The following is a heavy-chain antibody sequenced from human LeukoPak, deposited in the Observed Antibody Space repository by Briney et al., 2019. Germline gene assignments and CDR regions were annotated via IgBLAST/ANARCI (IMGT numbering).Heavy chain of an antibody. CDR1: GFPFSSYA. D-gene: IGHD4-17*01. CDR3: AKDGRSDLGDHHEYFDY. J-gene: IGHJ4*02. CDR2: VSYTGGMT. Sequence: PGGSLRLSCAASGFPFSSYAMSWVREAPGKGLEWVSAVSYTGGMTYYADSVKGRFPISRDNSKNTLYLQMNGLRAEDTAVYYCAKDGRSDLGDHHEYFDYWGQGTLVTVSS. V-gene: IGHV3-23*01.